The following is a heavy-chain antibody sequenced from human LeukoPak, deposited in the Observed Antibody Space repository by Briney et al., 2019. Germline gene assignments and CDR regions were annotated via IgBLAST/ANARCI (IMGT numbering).Heavy chain of an antibody. CDR1: GGSISSGGYY. D-gene: IGHD3-22*01. J-gene: IGHJ4*02. Sequence: SETLSLTCTVSGGSISSGGYYWSWIRQYPGKGLEWIGYIYYSGSTYYNPSLKSRVTISVDTSKNQFSLKLSSVTAADTAVYYCARDSLYYYDSSGGFDYWGQGTLVTVSS. V-gene: IGHV4-31*03. CDR2: IYYSGST. CDR3: ARDSLYYYDSSGGFDY.